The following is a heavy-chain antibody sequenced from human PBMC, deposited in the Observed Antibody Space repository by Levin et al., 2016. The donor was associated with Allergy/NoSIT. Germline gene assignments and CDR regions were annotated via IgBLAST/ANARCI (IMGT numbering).Heavy chain of an antibody. CDR2: IYYSGST. Sequence: RQAPGKGLEWIGYIYYSGSTYYNPSLKSRVTISVDTSKNQFSLKLSSVTAADTAVYYCARGLRLNWFDPWGQGTLVTVSS. D-gene: IGHD2-15*01. V-gene: IGHV4-31*02. CDR3: ARGLRLNWFDP. J-gene: IGHJ5*02.